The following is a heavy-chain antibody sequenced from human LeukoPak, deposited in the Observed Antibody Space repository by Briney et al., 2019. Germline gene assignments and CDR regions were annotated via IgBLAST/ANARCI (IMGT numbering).Heavy chain of an antibody. CDR2: IRYDGSNK. Sequence: PGGSLRLSCAASGFTFSSYGMHWVRQAPGKGLEWVAFIRYDGSNKYYADSVKGRFTISRDNSKNTLYLQMNSLRAEDTAVYYCAKESSFDIVVVPAASPSDYWGQGTLVTVSS. CDR3: AKESSFDIVVVPAASPSDY. D-gene: IGHD2-2*01. V-gene: IGHV3-30*02. J-gene: IGHJ4*02. CDR1: GFTFSSYG.